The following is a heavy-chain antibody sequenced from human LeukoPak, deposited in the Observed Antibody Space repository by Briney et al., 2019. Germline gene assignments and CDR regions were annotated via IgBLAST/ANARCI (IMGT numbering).Heavy chain of an antibody. J-gene: IGHJ4*02. CDR1: GYSFTSYW. CDR3: ARQTAMGRSGDY. CDR2: IDPSDSDI. Sequence: GESLKTSCKASGYSFTSYWIGWVRQMPGKGLEWMGIIDPSDSDIRYTPSFQGQVTISADKSLSTAYLQWNSLKASDTAIYYCARQTAMGRSGDYWGQGTLVTVSS. D-gene: IGHD7-27*01. V-gene: IGHV5-51*01.